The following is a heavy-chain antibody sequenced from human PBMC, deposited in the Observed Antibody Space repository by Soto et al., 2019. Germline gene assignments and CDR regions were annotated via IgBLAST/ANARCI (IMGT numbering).Heavy chain of an antibody. J-gene: IGHJ4*02. Sequence: QVQLQESGPGLVKPSQTLSLTCSVSGGSMSSYKFYWTWIRQPPGKGLEWIGYIPYGGNPFYNPSLRSRATISVETSKTQFSLKLTSLTAADTAVYFCAIWGEERQLWCQGTLVSVSS. V-gene: IGHV4-30-4*01. D-gene: IGHD3-16*01. CDR3: AIWGEERQL. CDR1: GGSMSSYKFY. CDR2: IPYGGNP.